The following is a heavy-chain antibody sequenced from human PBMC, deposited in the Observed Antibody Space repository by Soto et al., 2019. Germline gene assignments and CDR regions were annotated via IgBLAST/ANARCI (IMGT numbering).Heavy chain of an antibody. J-gene: IGHJ5*02. D-gene: IGHD6-19*01. Sequence: QSLSLPCAISGDSVSSISAAWNWIRQSPSRGLEWLGRTYYRSKWYNDYAVSVKSRITINPDTSKNQFSLQLNSVTPEDPAVYYRARDLAVGGGFDPWGQGTLVTVSS. CDR2: TYYRSKWYN. CDR3: ARDLAVGGGFDP. V-gene: IGHV6-1*01. CDR1: GDSVSSISAA.